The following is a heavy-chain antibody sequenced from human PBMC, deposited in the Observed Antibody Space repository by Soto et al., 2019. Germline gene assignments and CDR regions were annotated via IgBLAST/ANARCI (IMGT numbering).Heavy chain of an antibody. D-gene: IGHD3-10*01. CDR2: ISRSSTGI. CDR3: ARAVTWGLDV. J-gene: IGHJ6*02. V-gene: IGHV3-48*02. CDR1: GFTFSLYS. Sequence: EVQLVESGGGLVQPGGSLRLSCAASGFTFSLYSMSWVRQAPGKGLEWVSYISRSSTGIHYADSVKGRFTISRDDATNSMHLKLTSLRDGDTAVYYCARAVTWGLDVWSQGTTVSISS.